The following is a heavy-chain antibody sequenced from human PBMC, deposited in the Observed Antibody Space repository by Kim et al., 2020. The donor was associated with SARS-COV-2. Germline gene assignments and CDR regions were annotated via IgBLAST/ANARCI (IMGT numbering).Heavy chain of an antibody. Sequence: GGSLRLSCAASGFTFSSYAMHWVRQAPGKGLEWVAVISYDGSNKYYADSVKGRFTISRDNSKNTLYLQMNSLRAEDTAVYYCARTFSGSYYYGMDVWCQG. CDR1: GFTFSSYA. CDR3: ARTFSGSYYYGMDV. D-gene: IGHD1-26*01. V-gene: IGHV3-30-3*01. CDR2: ISYDGSNK. J-gene: IGHJ6*02.